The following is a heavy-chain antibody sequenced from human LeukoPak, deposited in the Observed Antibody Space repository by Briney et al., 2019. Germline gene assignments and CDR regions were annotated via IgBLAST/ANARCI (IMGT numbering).Heavy chain of an antibody. CDR3: ARDLLNEGNHLDY. D-gene: IGHD4-23*01. CDR1: GGSVSSGSYY. V-gene: IGHV4-61*01. Sequence: PSETLSLTCTVSGGSVSSGSYYWSWIRQPPGKGLEWIGYIYYSGGTNYNPSLKSRVTISVDTSKNQFSLKLSSVTAADTAVYYCARDLLNEGNHLDYWGQGTLVTVSS. J-gene: IGHJ4*02. CDR2: IYYSGGT.